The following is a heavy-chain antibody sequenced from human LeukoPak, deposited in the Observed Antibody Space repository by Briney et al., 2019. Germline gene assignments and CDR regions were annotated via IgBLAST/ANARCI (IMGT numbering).Heavy chain of an antibody. V-gene: IGHV4-59*01. J-gene: IGHJ3*02. D-gene: IGHD1-14*01. CDR2: ITCRGNT. Sequence: ETLSLTCTVPSGSISSYHWSWIRQPPGKGLEWIEYITCRGNTNYNPSLKSRVTIAVDTYKNQFSLKLGSVTAADTVVYYCARTCRKPFDIWGQATMVTVRS. CDR1: SGSISSYH. CDR3: ARTCRKPFDI.